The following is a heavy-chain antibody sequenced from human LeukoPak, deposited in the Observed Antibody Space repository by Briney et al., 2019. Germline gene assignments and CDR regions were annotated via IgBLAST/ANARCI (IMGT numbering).Heavy chain of an antibody. D-gene: IGHD5-18*01. CDR2: IRSKANSYAT. J-gene: IGHJ4*02. V-gene: IGHV3-73*01. Sequence: GGSLRLSCAASGFTFSGSAMHWVRQASGKGLEWVGRIRSKANSYATAYAASVEGRFTISRDDSKNTAYLQMNSLKTEDTAVYYCTRQIQGSTNDYGGQGTLVTVSS. CDR1: GFTFSGSA. CDR3: TRQIQGSTNDY.